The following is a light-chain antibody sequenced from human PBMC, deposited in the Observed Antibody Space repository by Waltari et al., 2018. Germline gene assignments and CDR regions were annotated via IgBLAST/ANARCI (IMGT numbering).Light chain of an antibody. CDR2: AAS. CDR1: QAIKND. J-gene: IGKJ1*01. V-gene: IGKV1-17*01. Sequence: DIQMTQVPYSLSASEGDRVTITCRASQAIKNDLAWYQQTPGKGPNRLIYAASRLQSGVPSRFSVSGSGTDFTLTISSLQPEDYATYYCLQHDIYPLTFGQGTNVEIK. CDR3: LQHDIYPLT.